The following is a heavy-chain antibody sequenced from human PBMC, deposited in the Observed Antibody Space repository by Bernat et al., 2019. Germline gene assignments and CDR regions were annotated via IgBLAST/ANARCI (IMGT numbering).Heavy chain of an antibody. V-gene: IGHV3-33*01. Sequence: QVQLVESGGVVVQPGRSLRLSCAASGFTFSSYGMHWVRQAPGKGLEWVAVIWYDGSNKYYADSVKCRFTISRDNSKNTLYLQMNSLRAEDTAVYYCARDLIAAAGTVYYYGMDVWGQGTTVTVTS. CDR1: GFTFSSYG. J-gene: IGHJ6*02. D-gene: IGHD6-13*01. CDR3: ARDLIAAAGTVYYYGMDV. CDR2: IWYDGSNK.